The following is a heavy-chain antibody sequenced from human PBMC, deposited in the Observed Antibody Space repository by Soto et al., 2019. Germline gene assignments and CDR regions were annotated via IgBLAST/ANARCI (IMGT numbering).Heavy chain of an antibody. V-gene: IGHV3-23*01. Sequence: GGSLRLSCAASGFTFSSYAMSWVRQAPGKGLEWVSAISGSGGSTYYADSVKGRFTISRDNSKNTLYLQMNSLRAEDTAVYYCAKDRYCSGGSCYSLGYFDYWGQGTLVTVSS. CDR1: GFTFSSYA. D-gene: IGHD2-15*01. CDR2: ISGSGGST. CDR3: AKDRYCSGGSCYSLGYFDY. J-gene: IGHJ4*02.